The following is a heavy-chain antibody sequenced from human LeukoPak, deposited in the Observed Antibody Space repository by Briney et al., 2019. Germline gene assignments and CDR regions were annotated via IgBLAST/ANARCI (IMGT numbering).Heavy chain of an antibody. V-gene: IGHV3-74*01. J-gene: IGHJ3*02. Sequence: PGGSLRLSCAASGFTFSSYLMHWVRQVPRKELVWVSRINGDGSSTNYADSVRGRFTISRDNAKNTLYLHMNSLRAEDTAVYYCARRLGVNYGSDALDIWGQGTMVTVSS. CDR1: GFTFSSYL. CDR2: INGDGSST. D-gene: IGHD3-16*01. CDR3: ARRLGVNYGSDALDI.